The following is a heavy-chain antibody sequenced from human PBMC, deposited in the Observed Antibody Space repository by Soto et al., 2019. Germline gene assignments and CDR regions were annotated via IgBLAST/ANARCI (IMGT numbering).Heavy chain of an antibody. CDR2: IYYSGST. CDR3: ARGTIFGGAFDY. CDR1: GGSISSYY. J-gene: IGHJ4*02. V-gene: IGHV4-59*08. Sequence: SETLSLTCTVSGGSISSYYWSWIRQPPGKGLEWIGYIYYSGSTNYNPSLKSRVTISVDTSKNQFSLKLSSVTAADTAVYYCARGTIFGGAFDYWGQGTLVTVSS. D-gene: IGHD3-3*01.